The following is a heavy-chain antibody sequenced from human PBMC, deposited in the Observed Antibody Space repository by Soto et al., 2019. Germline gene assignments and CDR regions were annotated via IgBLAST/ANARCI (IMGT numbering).Heavy chain of an antibody. D-gene: IGHD5-12*01. CDR2: IYHSGST. CDR3: ARSPSLGIEWLRFGFFDY. J-gene: IGHJ4*02. CDR1: GGSISSGGYS. V-gene: IGHV4-30-2*01. Sequence: TLETLSLTCAVSGGSISSGGYSWSWIRQPPGKGLEWIGYIYHSGSTYYNPSLKSRVTISVDRSKNQFSLKLSSVTAADTAVYYCARSPSLGIEWLRFGFFDYWGQGTLVTVSS.